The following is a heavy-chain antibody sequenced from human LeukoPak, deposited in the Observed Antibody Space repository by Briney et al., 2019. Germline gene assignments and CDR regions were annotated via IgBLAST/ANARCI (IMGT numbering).Heavy chain of an antibody. Sequence: PSETLSLTCTVSGGSISSSSYYWGWIRQPPGKGLEWIGSIYYSGSTYYNPSLKSRVTMSVDTSKNQFSLKLSSVTAADTAVYYCARTSPRAATFDSWGQGTLVTVSS. D-gene: IGHD2-15*01. V-gene: IGHV4-39*07. CDR2: IYYSGST. CDR3: ARTSPRAATFDS. J-gene: IGHJ4*02. CDR1: GGSISSSSYY.